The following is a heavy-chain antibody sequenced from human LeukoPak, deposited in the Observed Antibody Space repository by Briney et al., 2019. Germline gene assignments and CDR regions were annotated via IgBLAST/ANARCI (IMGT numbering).Heavy chain of an antibody. Sequence: SETLSLTCTVSGDSISNYYWTWIRQPPGKGLEWIGEINHSGSTNYNPSLKSRVTISLDTSRNQHSLKLSSVTAADTAIYYCESGTPQRWSSFWGQGTLVTVSS. V-gene: IGHV4-59*03. D-gene: IGHD3-10*01. CDR3: ESGTPQRWSSF. CDR1: GDSISNYY. CDR2: INHSGST. J-gene: IGHJ4*02.